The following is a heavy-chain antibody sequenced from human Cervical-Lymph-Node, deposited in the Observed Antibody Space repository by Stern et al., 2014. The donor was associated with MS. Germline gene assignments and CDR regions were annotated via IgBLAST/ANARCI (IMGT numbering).Heavy chain of an antibody. CDR1: GYTFTTYY. Sequence: QVQLVQSGAGVRQPGASVKLSCKASGYTFTTYYIHWVRQAPGQGLEWMALINPINTRATYAQKFQGSVTVTWATSASTVYTKLHSLRSDDTAVYYCARGDVNSGSSHVDYWGRGALVTVSS. J-gene: IGHJ4*02. CDR2: INPINTRA. D-gene: IGHD3-10*01. V-gene: IGHV1-46*01. CDR3: ARGDVNSGSSHVDY.